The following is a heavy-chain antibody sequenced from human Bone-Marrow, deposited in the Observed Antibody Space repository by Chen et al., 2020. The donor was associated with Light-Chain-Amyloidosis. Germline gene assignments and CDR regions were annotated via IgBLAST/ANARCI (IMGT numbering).Heavy chain of an antibody. CDR3: ARRRDGYNFDY. D-gene: IGHD5-12*01. J-gene: IGHJ4*02. V-gene: IGHV5-51*01. CDR1: GYTFPNYW. Sequence: ELQLGQSGPEGKRPGEPLKISCKGSGYTFPNYWIGWVRQMPGKGLEWMGVIYPDDSDARYSPSFEGQVTISADKSITTAYLQWRSLKASDTAMYYCARRRDGYNFDYWGQGTLVTVSS. CDR2: IYPDDSDA.